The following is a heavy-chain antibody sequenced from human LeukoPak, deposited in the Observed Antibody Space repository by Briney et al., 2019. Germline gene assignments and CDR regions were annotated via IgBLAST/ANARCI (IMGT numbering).Heavy chain of an antibody. CDR3: AKDDDFWSGYPIPFDY. CDR1: GFTFSTYG. CDR2: IRYDGSNK. D-gene: IGHD3-3*01. J-gene: IGHJ4*02. V-gene: IGHV3-30*02. Sequence: PGGSLRLSCAASGFTFSTYGMHWVRQAPGKGLEWVAFIRYDGSNKYYADSVKGRFTISRDNSKNTLYLQMNSLRAEDTAIYYCAKDDDFWSGYPIPFDYWGQGTLVTVSS.